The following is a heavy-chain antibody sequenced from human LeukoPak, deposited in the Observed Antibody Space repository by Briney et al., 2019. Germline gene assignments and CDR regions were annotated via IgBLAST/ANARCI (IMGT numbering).Heavy chain of an antibody. CDR3: AKSAQGYCTNGVCYPDY. CDR1: GFTFSSYA. Sequence: GGSLRLSCAASGFTFSSYAMSWVRQAPGKGLEWVSAISGSGGSTYYADSVKGRFTISRDNSKNTLYLQMNSLRAEDTAVYYCAKSAQGYCTNGVCYPDYWDQGTLVTVSS. J-gene: IGHJ4*02. D-gene: IGHD2-8*01. CDR2: ISGSGGST. V-gene: IGHV3-23*01.